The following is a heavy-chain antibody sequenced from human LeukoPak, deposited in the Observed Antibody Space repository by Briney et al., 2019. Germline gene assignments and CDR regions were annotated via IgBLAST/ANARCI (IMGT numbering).Heavy chain of an antibody. V-gene: IGHV4-59*01. CDR1: GGSISSYY. Sequence: SETLSLTCTVSGGSISSYYWSWIRQAPGKGLEWIGYIYYSGSANYNPSLKSRVTISVDTSKNQFSLKLSSVTAADTAVYYCARDQQLGPNYYYYMDVWGKGTTVTISS. D-gene: IGHD6-13*01. J-gene: IGHJ6*03. CDR3: ARDQQLGPNYYYYMDV. CDR2: IYYSGSA.